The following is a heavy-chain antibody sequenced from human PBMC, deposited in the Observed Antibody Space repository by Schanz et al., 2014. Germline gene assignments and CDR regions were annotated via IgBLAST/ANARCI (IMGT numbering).Heavy chain of an antibody. CDR2: ISARGGDT. CDR1: EFTFSTDA. Sequence: DVHLLESGGGLVQPGGSLRLSCAASEFTFSTDAMSWVRQAPGQGLEWLAVISARGGDTYYADAVKGRITISRDNSKNTRYLQMNSMRAEDTAVYYCAKVRYSSGWRGDYFDEWGQGTLVTVAS. V-gene: IGHV3-23*01. D-gene: IGHD6-25*01. CDR3: AKVRYSSGWRGDYFDE. J-gene: IGHJ4*02.